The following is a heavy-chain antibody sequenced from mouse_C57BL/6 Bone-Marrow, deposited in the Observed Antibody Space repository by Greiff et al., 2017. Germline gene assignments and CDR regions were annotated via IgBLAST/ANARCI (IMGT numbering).Heavy chain of an antibody. Sequence: QVQLQQSGAELARPGASVKLSCTASGYTFTSYGISWVKQRTGQGLEWIGEIYPRSGNTYYTAKFKGKATLTADTSSSTAYLELRTLTSEDSAVYFCARGGPHGGQGNTLTVSS. J-gene: IGHJ2*01. CDR3: ARGGPH. CDR1: GYTFTSYG. CDR2: IYPRSGNT. V-gene: IGHV1-81*01.